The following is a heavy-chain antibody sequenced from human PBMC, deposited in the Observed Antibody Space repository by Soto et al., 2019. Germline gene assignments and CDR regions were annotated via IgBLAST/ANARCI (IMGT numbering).Heavy chain of an antibody. CDR1: GFTFGDYA. D-gene: IGHD4-17*01. V-gene: IGHV3-49*03. Sequence: GGSLRLSCTASGFTFGDYAMSWFRQAPGKGLEWVGFIRSKAYGGTTEYAASVKGRFTISRDDSKSIAYLQMNSLKTEDTAVYYCTRVQPPDYGDPIKYYFDYWGQGTLVTVSS. CDR2: IRSKAYGGTT. J-gene: IGHJ4*02. CDR3: TRVQPPDYGDPIKYYFDY.